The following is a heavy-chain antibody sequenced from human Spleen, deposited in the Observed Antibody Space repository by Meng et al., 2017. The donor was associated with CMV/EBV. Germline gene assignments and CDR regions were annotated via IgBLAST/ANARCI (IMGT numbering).Heavy chain of an antibody. CDR2: IHPHSGGT. V-gene: IGHV1-2*02. CDR1: GYTFTAHY. J-gene: IGHJ4*02. CDR3: VIEEQLAHY. D-gene: IGHD6-6*01. Sequence: ASVKVSCKASGYTFTAHYFHWVRQAPGQGLEWMGWIHPHSGGTNYAQKFQGRVTMTRDTSISTAYMELSRLRSDDTAVYYCVIEEQLAHYWGQGTLVTVSS.